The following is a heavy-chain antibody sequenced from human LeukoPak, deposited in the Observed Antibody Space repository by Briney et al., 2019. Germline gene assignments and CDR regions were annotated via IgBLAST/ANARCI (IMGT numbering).Heavy chain of an antibody. CDR2: TSPSGENK. CDR1: GFIFGGYT. V-gene: IGHV3-48*01. Sequence: GGSLRLSCAGSGFIFGGYTMNWVRQAPGKGLEWLSYTSPSGENKLYADSVRGRFSISRDNAKNSAYLQMDSLRAEDTAVYYCASRRSGWPNDAFDIWGQGTMVTVTS. CDR3: ASRRSGWPNDAFDI. D-gene: IGHD6-19*01. J-gene: IGHJ3*02.